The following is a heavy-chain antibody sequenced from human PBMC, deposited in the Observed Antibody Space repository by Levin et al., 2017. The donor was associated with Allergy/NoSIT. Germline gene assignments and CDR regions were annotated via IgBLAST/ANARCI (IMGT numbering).Heavy chain of an antibody. Sequence: SETLSLTCTVSGGSISSYYWSWIRQPPGKGLEWIGYIYYSGSTNYNPSLKSRVTISVDTSKNQFSLKLSSVTAADTAVYYCAREGGGSGYFDLWGRGTLVTVSS. D-gene: IGHD3-10*01. CDR3: AREGGGSGYFDL. V-gene: IGHV4-59*01. J-gene: IGHJ2*01. CDR1: GGSISSYY. CDR2: IYYSGST.